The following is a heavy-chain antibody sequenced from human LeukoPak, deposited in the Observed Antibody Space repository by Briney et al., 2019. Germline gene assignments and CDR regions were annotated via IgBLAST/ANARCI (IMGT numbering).Heavy chain of an antibody. D-gene: IGHD3-22*01. CDR2: IWFDGGDK. J-gene: IGHJ4*02. CDR1: GFTFSSYG. CDR3: ARDQVVPGF. V-gene: IGHV3-33*01. Sequence: GGSLRLSCVASGFTFSSYGMHWVRQAPGKGLEWVAVIWFDGGDKYFADSVKGRFTISRDNSKNTLYLQMNSLRAEDTAVYYCARDQVVPGFWGQGTLVTVSS.